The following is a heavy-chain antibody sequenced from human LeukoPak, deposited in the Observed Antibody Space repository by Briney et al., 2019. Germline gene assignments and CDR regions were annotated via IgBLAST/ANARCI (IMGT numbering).Heavy chain of an antibody. CDR1: GFTFDDYA. D-gene: IGHD6-19*01. CDR2: ISWNSGSI. J-gene: IGHJ4*02. Sequence: PGRSLRLSCAASGFTFDDYAMHWVRQAPGKGLEWVSGISWNSGSIGYADSVKGRFTISRDNAKNSLYLQMNSLRAEDMALHYCAKSHSSGWYEVGTAIDYWGQGTLVTVSS. CDR3: AKSHSSGWYEVGTAIDY. V-gene: IGHV3-9*03.